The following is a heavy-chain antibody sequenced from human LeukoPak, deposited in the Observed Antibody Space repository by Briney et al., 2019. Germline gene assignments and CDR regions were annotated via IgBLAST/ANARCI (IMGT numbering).Heavy chain of an antibody. CDR1: GGSISSYY. J-gene: IGHJ6*02. CDR3: ATAMVIGYYYYGMDV. D-gene: IGHD5-18*01. Sequence: SETLSLTCAVSGGSISSYYWSWIRQPPGKGLEWIGYIYYSGSTNYNPSLKSRVTISVDTSKNQFSLKLSSVTAADTAVYYCATAMVIGYYYYGMDVWGQGTTVTVSS. V-gene: IGHV4-59*01. CDR2: IYYSGST.